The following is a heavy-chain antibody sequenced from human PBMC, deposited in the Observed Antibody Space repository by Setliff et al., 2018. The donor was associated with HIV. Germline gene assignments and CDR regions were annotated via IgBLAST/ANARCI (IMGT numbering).Heavy chain of an antibody. D-gene: IGHD5-18*01. CDR3: AREGKTALVTKYFDY. CDR1: GVSITSATYY. V-gene: IGHV4-31*11. Sequence: SETLSLTCAVSGVSITSATYYWSWIRHSPGKGLEWIGYIDYSGSAFYNPSLKSRRTISRDTSKNQFSLRMKSVTAADTAVYYCAREGKTALVTKYFDYWGQGTLVTVSS. CDR2: IDYSGSA. J-gene: IGHJ4*02.